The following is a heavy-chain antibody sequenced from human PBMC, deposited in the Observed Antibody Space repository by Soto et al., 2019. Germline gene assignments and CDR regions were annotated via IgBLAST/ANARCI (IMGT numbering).Heavy chain of an antibody. CDR3: AGDQPGYRDGHRLCY. D-gene: IGHD5-18*01. V-gene: IGHV3-21*01. CDR1: GFTFSSYS. Sequence: EVQLVESGGGLVKPGGSLRLSCAASGFTFSSYSMNWVRQAPGKGLEWVSSISSSSSYIYYADSVKGRFTISRDNAKDALYLQMNRVRAEDTVVYYGAGDQPGYRDGHRLCYWGQGPRVTVSS. CDR2: ISSSSSYI. J-gene: IGHJ1*01.